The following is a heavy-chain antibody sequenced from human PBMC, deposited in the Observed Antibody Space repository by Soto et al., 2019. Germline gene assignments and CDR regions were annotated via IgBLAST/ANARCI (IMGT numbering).Heavy chain of an antibody. CDR2: IYYSGST. CDR3: ARELNNYDFFDY. V-gene: IGHV4-31*03. CDR1: GGPTRSGGYY. Sequence: QVQRQKSGPGLVKPPQPLSLTAPVPGGPTRSGGYYWAWIRQHPGKGLEWIGYIYYSGSTYYNPSLKSRVTISVDTSKNQFSLKLSSVTAADTAVYYCARELNNYDFFDYWGQGTLVTVSS. J-gene: IGHJ4*02. D-gene: IGHD3-3*01.